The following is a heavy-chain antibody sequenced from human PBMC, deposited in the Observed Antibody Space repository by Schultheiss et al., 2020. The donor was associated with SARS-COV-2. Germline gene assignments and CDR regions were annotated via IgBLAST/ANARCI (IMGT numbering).Heavy chain of an antibody. V-gene: IGHV4-38-2*02. J-gene: IGHJ3*02. CDR3: ARADDTYYDILTGYYKARGAFDI. D-gene: IGHD3-9*01. Sequence: SETLSLTCTVSGYSISSGYYWGWIRQPPGKGLEWIGSIYHSGSTYYNPSLKSRVTISVDTSKNQFSLKLSSVTAADTAVYYCARADDTYYDILTGYYKARGAFDIWGQGTMVTVSS. CDR1: GYSISSGYY. CDR2: IYHSGST.